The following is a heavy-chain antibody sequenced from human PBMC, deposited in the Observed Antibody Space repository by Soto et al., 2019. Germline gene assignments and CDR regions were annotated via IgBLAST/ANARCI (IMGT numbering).Heavy chain of an antibody. Sequence: ASVKVSCKAPGDTFTSYYMHWVRQAPGHGLEWMGVINPNGGSTRFAQKFQGRVTMTSDTSTSTVYMELRGLTSEDTAVYYCARAYCSSTSCYVTFFEYGMDVWGQGTTVTVSS. D-gene: IGHD2-2*01. CDR3: ARAYCSSTSCYVTFFEYGMDV. CDR1: GDTFTSYY. J-gene: IGHJ6*02. V-gene: IGHV1-46*01. CDR2: INPNGGST.